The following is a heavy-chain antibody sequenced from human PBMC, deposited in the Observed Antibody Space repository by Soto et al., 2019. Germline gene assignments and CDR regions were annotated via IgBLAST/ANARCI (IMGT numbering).Heavy chain of an antibody. CDR3: ASIAAAGNFDY. V-gene: IGHV1-18*01. CDR2: ISAYNGNT. J-gene: IGHJ4*02. Sequence: ASVKVSCKASGYTFTSYGISWVRQAPGQGLEWMGWISAYNGNTNYAQKLQGRVTMTTDASTSTAYMELRSLRSDDTAVYYCASIAAAGNFDYWGQGTLVTVSS. D-gene: IGHD6-13*01. CDR1: GYTFTSYG.